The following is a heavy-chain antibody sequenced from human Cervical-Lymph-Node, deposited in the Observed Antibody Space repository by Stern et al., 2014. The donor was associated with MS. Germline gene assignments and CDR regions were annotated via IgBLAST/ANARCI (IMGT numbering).Heavy chain of an antibody. D-gene: IGHD5-12*01. V-gene: IGHV5-51*01. CDR3: ARHAYSGYDLATWRYYYYGMDV. Sequence: VQLVQSGAEVKKPGESLKISCKSSGYSFTNYWIGWVRQMPGKGLEWMAIIYPGDSDTRYSPSFQGQVTISADNSISTAYLQWSSLKASDTAMYYCARHAYSGYDLATWRYYYYGMDVWGQGTTVTVSS. CDR2: IYPGDSDT. CDR1: GYSFTNYW. J-gene: IGHJ6*02.